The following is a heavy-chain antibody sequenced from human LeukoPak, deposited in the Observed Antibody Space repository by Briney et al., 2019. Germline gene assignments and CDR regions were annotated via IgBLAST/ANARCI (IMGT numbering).Heavy chain of an antibody. Sequence: SEALSLTCAVYGGPFSGYYWSWIRQPPGKGLEWIGEINHSGSTNYNPSLKSRVTISVDTSKNQFSLKLSSVTAADTAVYYCARGGRRGGSLNYWSQGTLVTVSS. D-gene: IGHD2-15*01. CDR1: GGPFSGYY. J-gene: IGHJ4*02. V-gene: IGHV4-34*01. CDR3: ARGGRRGGSLNY. CDR2: INHSGST.